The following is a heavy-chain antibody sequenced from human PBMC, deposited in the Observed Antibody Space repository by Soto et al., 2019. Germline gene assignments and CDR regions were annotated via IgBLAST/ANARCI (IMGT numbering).Heavy chain of an antibody. J-gene: IGHJ6*02. CDR3: ATAGHPSDGYRSACMDV. Sequence: QVQLVQSGAEVKKPGASVKVSCKVSGYTLTELSMHWVRQAPGKGLEWMGGFDPEDGETIYAQKFQGRVPMTEXXSXDXXYMELSSLRSEDTAVYYCATAGHPSDGYRSACMDVWGQGTTVTVSS. V-gene: IGHV1-24*01. D-gene: IGHD5-18*01. CDR2: FDPEDGET. CDR1: GYTLTELS.